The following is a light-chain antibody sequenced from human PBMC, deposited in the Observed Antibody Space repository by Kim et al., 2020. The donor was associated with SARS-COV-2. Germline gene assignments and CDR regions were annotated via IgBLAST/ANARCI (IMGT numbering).Light chain of an antibody. CDR2: DAS. CDR1: QSVGSY. V-gene: IGKV3-11*01. Sequence: EIVLTQSPATLSLSPGERATLSCRASQSVGSYFAWYQQRPGQAPRLLIYDASNRATGIPARFSGSGSGTDFTLTINSLEPEDFAVYYCQQRANWPTITFGGGTKVDIK. J-gene: IGKJ4*01. CDR3: QQRANWPTIT.